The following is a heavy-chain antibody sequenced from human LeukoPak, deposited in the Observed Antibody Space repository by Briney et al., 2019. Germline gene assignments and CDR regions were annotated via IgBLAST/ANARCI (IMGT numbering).Heavy chain of an antibody. D-gene: IGHD3-22*01. CDR3: ARAQNYHDRSGYSDDTFDV. CDR2: VNPDSGGI. J-gene: IGHJ3*01. Sequence: ASVKVSCKASGYTFTDNYIHWVRQAPGQGLEWMGRVNPDSGGINYAQKFQGRVTMTRDTSINTAFVELRRLRSDDTATYYCARAQNYHDRSGYSDDTFDVWGHGAMITVSS. V-gene: IGHV1-2*06. CDR1: GYTFTDNY.